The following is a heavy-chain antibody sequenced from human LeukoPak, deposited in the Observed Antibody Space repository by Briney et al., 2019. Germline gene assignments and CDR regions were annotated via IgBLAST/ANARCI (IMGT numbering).Heavy chain of an antibody. CDR2: ISGGGDST. Sequence: GGSLRLSCAAPGFTFSSYAMSWVRQAPGKGLEWVSAISGGGDSTYYADSVRGRFTVSRDNSKNTLYVQMTSLRAEDTAVYYCAREDTPMVLSLDHWGQGTLVTVSS. CDR1: GFTFSSYA. CDR3: AREDTPMVLSLDH. D-gene: IGHD5-18*01. V-gene: IGHV3-23*01. J-gene: IGHJ4*02.